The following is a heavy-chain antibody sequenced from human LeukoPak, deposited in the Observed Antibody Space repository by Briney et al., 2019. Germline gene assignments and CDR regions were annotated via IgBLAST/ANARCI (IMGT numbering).Heavy chain of an antibody. Sequence: ASVKVSCKTSGSTFTGAYMHWVRQAPGQGLEWMGWINPNSGGTNYAQKFQGRVTMTRDTSISTAYMELSRLRSDDTAVYYCARGSRNYYDSSGYSRFDYWGQGTLVTVSS. V-gene: IGHV1-2*02. J-gene: IGHJ4*02. CDR1: GSTFTGAY. D-gene: IGHD3-22*01. CDR3: ARGSRNYYDSSGYSRFDY. CDR2: INPNSGGT.